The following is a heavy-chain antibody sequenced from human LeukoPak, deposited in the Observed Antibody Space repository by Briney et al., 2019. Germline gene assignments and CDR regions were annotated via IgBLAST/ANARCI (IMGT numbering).Heavy chain of an antibody. CDR2: IYYSGST. Sequence: SETLSLTCTVSGGSISSYYWSWIRQPAGKGLEWIGSIYYSGSTYYNPSLKSRVTISVDTSKNQFSLKLSSVTAADTAVYYCARGNWNYEYYYYYYMDVWGKGTTVTVSS. CDR1: GGSISSYY. D-gene: IGHD1-7*01. V-gene: IGHV4-59*05. CDR3: ARGNWNYEYYYYYYMDV. J-gene: IGHJ6*03.